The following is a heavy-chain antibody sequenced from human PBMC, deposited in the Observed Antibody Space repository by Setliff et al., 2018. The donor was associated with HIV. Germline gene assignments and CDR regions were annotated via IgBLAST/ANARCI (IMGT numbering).Heavy chain of an antibody. Sequence: GASVKVSCKASGYTFTSYAMNWVRQAPGQGLEWMGWINTNTGNPTYAQGFTGRFVFSLDTSVSTAYLQISSLKAEDTAVYYCAKGAYQYYDSSGYYQGNFDYWGQGTLVTVSS. CDR1: GYTFTSYA. CDR3: AKGAYQYYDSSGYYQGNFDY. V-gene: IGHV7-4-1*02. D-gene: IGHD3-22*01. CDR2: INTNTGNP. J-gene: IGHJ4*02.